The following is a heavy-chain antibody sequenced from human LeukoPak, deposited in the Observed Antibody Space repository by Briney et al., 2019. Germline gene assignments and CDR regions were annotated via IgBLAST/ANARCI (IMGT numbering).Heavy chain of an antibody. J-gene: IGHJ4*02. V-gene: IGHV4-34*01. CDR1: GGSFSGYY. Sequence: SETLSLTWAVYGGSFSGYYWSWIRQPPGKGLEWIGEINHSGSTNYNPSLKSRVTISVDTSKNQFSLKLSSVTASDTAVYYCARVNGEDIVVVPGAIFGYFDYWGQGTLVTVSS. D-gene: IGHD2-2*02. CDR2: INHSGST. CDR3: ARVNGEDIVVVPGAIFGYFDY.